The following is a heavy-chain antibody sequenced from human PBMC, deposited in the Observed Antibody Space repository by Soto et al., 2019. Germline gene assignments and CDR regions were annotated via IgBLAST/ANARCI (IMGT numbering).Heavy chain of an antibody. CDR2: IYYSGST. J-gene: IGHJ4*02. CDR3: ARHTPAISISDH. V-gene: IGHV4-39*01. D-gene: IGHD2-15*01. CDR1: GGSISSSSDY. Sequence: QLQLQESGPGLVKPSETLSLTCTVSGGSISSSSDYWGWIRQPPGKGLEWIGSIYYSGSTYYNPSLKSRVPISVDTSKNQFSLKLSSVTAADTAVYYCARHTPAISISDHWGQGPLVTVSS.